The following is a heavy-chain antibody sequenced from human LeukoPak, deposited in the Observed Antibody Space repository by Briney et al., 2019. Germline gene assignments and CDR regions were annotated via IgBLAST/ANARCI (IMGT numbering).Heavy chain of an antibody. D-gene: IGHD3-3*01. CDR1: GYTFTSYG. V-gene: IGHV1-18*01. CDR3: ARDNPAYYDFWSGYYRVPWFDP. Sequence: ASVKVSCKASGYTFTSYGISWVRQAPGQGLEWMGWITAYNGNTNYAQKLQGRVTITTDTSTSTAYMELRSLRSDDTAVYYCARDNPAYYDFWSGYYRVPWFDPWGQGTLVTVSS. J-gene: IGHJ5*02. CDR2: ITAYNGNT.